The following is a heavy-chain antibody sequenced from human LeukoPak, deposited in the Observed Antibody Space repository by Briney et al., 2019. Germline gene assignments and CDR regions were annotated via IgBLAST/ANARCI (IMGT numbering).Heavy chain of an antibody. CDR2: IDVNSGDT. V-gene: IGHV1-2*06. CDR3: ARYIGGSGWC. D-gene: IGHD3-16*01. J-gene: IGHJ4*02. CDR1: GYTFTGSY. Sequence: GASVKVSCKTSGYTFTGSYVHWVRQAPGQGLEWMGRIDVNSGDTYLAQKFQGRVTLTRDPSISTDYLELSSLNSDDSAVYYCARYIGGSGWCWGQGALVTVSS.